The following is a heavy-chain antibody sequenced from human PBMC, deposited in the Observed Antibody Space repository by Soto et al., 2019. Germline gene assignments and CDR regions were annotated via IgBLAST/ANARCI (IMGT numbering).Heavy chain of an antibody. V-gene: IGHV1-8*01. D-gene: IGHD7-27*01. CDR2: MNPNSGNT. J-gene: IGHJ6*02. Sequence: QVQLVQSGAEVKKPGASVKVSCKASGYTFTSYDINWVRQATGQGLEWMGWMNPNSGNTGYAQKFQGRDTMTRNTSISTADMELSSLRSDDTAVYYCARVGLGIKGAFGYYDGMDVWGQGTTVTVSS. CDR1: GYTFTSYD. CDR3: ARVGLGIKGAFGYYDGMDV.